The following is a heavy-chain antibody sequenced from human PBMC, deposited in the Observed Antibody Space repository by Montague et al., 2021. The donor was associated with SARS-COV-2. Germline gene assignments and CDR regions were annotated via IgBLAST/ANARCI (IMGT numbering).Heavy chain of an antibody. Sequence: SETLSLTCAVYSGSLSGYHWSWIRQAPGRGLEWIGEINYSGDTYYNPSLTSRVTISMDTSESQFSLKMTSVTAADTAVYYCARLESSWRFFDYWGQGTLVTVSS. D-gene: IGHD1-1*01. V-gene: IGHV4-34*01. J-gene: IGHJ4*02. CDR2: INYSGDT. CDR1: SGSLSGYH. CDR3: ARLESSWRFFDY.